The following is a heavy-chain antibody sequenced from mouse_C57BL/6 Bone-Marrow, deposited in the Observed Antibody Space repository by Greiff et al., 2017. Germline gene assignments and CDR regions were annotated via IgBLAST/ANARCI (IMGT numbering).Heavy chain of an antibody. J-gene: IGHJ1*03. CDR1: GYAFTNYL. V-gene: IGHV1-54*01. CDR2: INPGSGGT. Sequence: VQLQQSGAELVRPGTSVKVSCKASGYAFTNYLIEWVKQRPGQGLEWIGVINPGSGGTNYNEKFKGKATLTADKSSSTAYMQLSSLTSEDSAVYFCARYPNYYGSSYGYFDVWGTGTTVTVSS. CDR3: ARYPNYYGSSYGYFDV. D-gene: IGHD1-1*01.